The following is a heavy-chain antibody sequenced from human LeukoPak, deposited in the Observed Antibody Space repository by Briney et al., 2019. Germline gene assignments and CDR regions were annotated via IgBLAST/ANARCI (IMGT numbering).Heavy chain of an antibody. V-gene: IGHV4-59*12. Sequence: SETLSLTCTVSGGSISSYYWSWIRQPPGKGLEWIGYIYYSGSTNYNPSLKSRVTISVDTSKNQFSLKLSSVTAADTAVYYCARAPGGVHYYYYGMDVWGQGTTVTVSS. J-gene: IGHJ6*02. CDR2: IYYSGST. CDR3: ARAPGGVHYYYYGMDV. D-gene: IGHD3-10*01. CDR1: GGSISSYY.